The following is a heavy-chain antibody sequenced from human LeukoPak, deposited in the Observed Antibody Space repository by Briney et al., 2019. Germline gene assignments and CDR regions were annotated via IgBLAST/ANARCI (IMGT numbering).Heavy chain of an antibody. CDR1: GGTFSSYA. CDR2: IIPIFGTA. Sequence: ASVKVSCKASGGTFSSYAISWVRQAPGQGLEWMGGIIPIFGTANYAQKFQGRVTITADESTSTAYMELSSLRSEDTAVYYCASDRYYYGSGSYDWFDPWGQGTLVTVSS. J-gene: IGHJ5*02. D-gene: IGHD3-10*01. V-gene: IGHV1-69*13. CDR3: ASDRYYYGSGSYDWFDP.